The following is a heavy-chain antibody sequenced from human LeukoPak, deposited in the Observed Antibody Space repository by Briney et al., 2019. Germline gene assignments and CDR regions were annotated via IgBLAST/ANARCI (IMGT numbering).Heavy chain of an antibody. CDR1: GFTFTAYW. J-gene: IGHJ4*02. V-gene: IGHV3-7*01. Sequence: GGSLRLSCAASGFTFTAYWMTWVRQAPGKGLEWVAHISQDGTETYFLDSVRGRFTISRDNAKNSLYLQMNSLRAEDTAVYYCTNGIYRTSYWGQGTLVTVSS. CDR3: TNGIYRTSY. CDR2: ISQDGTET. D-gene: IGHD1-14*01.